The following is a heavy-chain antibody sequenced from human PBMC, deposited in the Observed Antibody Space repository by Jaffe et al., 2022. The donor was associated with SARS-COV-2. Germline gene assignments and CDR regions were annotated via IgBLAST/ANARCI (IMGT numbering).Heavy chain of an antibody. J-gene: IGHJ6*02. Sequence: QVQLVQSGAEVKKPGSSVKVSCKASGGTFSSYTISWVRQAPGQGLEWMGRIIPILGIANYAQKFQGRVTITADKSTSTAYMELSSLRSEDTAVYYCARGGDGGFGELTHYYYGMDVWGQGTTVTVSS. V-gene: IGHV1-69*02. CDR2: IIPILGIA. CDR1: GGTFSSYT. CDR3: ARGGDGGFGELTHYYYGMDV. D-gene: IGHD3-10*01.